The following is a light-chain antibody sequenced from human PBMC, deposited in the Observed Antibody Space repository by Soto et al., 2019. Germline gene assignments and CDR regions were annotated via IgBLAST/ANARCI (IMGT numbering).Light chain of an antibody. CDR1: QGISRS. Sequence: IQLTQSPSSLSASVGDRVTITCRASQGISRSLAWYQQKPGKAPNLLIYKASSLESGVPSRFSGSGSGTEFTLTISSLQPDDFATYYCQQYNSYRTFGQGTKVDIK. CDR2: KAS. CDR3: QQYNSYRT. J-gene: IGKJ1*01. V-gene: IGKV1-5*03.